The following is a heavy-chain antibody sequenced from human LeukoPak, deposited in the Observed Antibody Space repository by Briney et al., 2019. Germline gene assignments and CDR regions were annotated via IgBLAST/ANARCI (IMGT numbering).Heavy chain of an antibody. CDR3: ARDRAYYYDSSGYHGAFDI. CDR2: IYYSGST. Sequence: SETLSLTCTVSGGSISSSYWSWIRQPPGKGLEWIGYIYYSGSTNYNPSLKSRVTISVDTSKTQLSLKLNSVTAADTAVYYCARDRAYYYDSSGYHGAFDIWGQGTLVTVSS. CDR1: GGSISSSY. V-gene: IGHV4-59*12. J-gene: IGHJ3*02. D-gene: IGHD3-22*01.